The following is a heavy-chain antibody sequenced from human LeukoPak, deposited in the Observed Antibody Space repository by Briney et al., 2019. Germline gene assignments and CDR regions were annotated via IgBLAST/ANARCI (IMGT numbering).Heavy chain of an antibody. D-gene: IGHD3-22*01. CDR2: IYYSGST. Sequence: SETLSLTCTVSGYSISSYYWSWILQPPAKELEWIWYIYYSGSTNYNPSLKSRVTISVDTSKNQFSLKLGSVTAADTAVYYCASGIDRSCYYPGDYWGQGTLVTV. J-gene: IGHJ4*02. V-gene: IGHV4-59*01. CDR1: GYSISSYY. CDR3: ASGIDRSCYYPGDY.